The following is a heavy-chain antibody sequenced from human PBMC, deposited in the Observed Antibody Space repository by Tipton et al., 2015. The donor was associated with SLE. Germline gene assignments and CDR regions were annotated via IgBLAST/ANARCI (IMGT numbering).Heavy chain of an antibody. CDR2: IYYSGST. Sequence: TLSLPCTVSGGSISSYYWGWIRQPPGKGLEWIGSIYYSGSTYYNPSLKSRVTISVDTSKNQFSLKLSSVTAADTAVYYCARIVAAAGTRYFDYWGQGTLVTVSS. CDR1: GGSISSYY. J-gene: IGHJ4*02. D-gene: IGHD6-13*01. CDR3: ARIVAAAGTRYFDY. V-gene: IGHV4-39*07.